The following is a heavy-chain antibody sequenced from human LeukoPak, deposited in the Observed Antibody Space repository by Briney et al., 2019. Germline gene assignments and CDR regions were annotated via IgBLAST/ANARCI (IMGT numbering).Heavy chain of an antibody. J-gene: IGHJ6*03. V-gene: IGHV1-18*01. CDR2: ISAYNGNT. Sequence: GASVKVSCKASGYTFTSYGISWVRQAPGQGLEWMGWISAYNGNTNYAQKLQGRVTMTTDTSTSTAYMELRSLRSDDTAVYYCARSITIFGVVIPSYYYYYYMDVWGKGTTVTVSS. CDR3: ARSITIFGVVIPSYYYYYYMDV. D-gene: IGHD3-3*01. CDR1: GYTFTSYG.